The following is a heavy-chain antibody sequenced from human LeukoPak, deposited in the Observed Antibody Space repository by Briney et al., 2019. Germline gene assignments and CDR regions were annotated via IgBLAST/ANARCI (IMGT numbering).Heavy chain of an antibody. J-gene: IGHJ5*02. CDR3: TSRSMIPRWFDP. V-gene: IGHV3-73*01. D-gene: IGHD5/OR15-5a*01. CDR1: GFTFAASP. Sequence: GGSLRLSCAASGFTFAASPMHWVRQAPGKGLEWIGRIRSKTNNYATAYSESVKGRFIISRDDSKYTAYLGMNSLKIEDTAVYYCTSRSMIPRWFDPWGQGSLVVVSS. CDR2: IRSKTNNYAT.